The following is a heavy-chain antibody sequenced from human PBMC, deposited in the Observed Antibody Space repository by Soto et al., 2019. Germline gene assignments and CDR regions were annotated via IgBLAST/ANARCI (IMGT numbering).Heavy chain of an antibody. D-gene: IGHD3-10*01. CDR2: ISYDGSNK. CDR3: APWFGACDY. V-gene: IGHV3-30*03. J-gene: IGHJ4*02. CDR1: GFTFSIYG. Sequence: QVQLVESGGGVVQPGRSLRLSCAASGFTFSIYGMHWVRQAPGKGLEWVAVISYDGSNKYYADSVKGRFTISRDNSKNTLYLQMNSLRAEDTAVYYCAPWFGACDYWGQGTLVTVSS.